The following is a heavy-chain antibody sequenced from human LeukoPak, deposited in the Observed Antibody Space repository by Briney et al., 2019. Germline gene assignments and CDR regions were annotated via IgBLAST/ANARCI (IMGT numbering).Heavy chain of an antibody. CDR3: ATTRGYSYALDY. V-gene: IGHV1-24*01. D-gene: IGHD5-18*01. CDR2: FDPEDGET. Sequence: ASVKVSCKVSGYTLTELSMHWVRQAPGKGLEWMGGFDPEDGETIYAQKFQGRVTMTEDTSTDTAYMELSSLRSEDTAVYYCATTRGYSYALDYWGHGTLVTVSS. CDR1: GYTLTELS. J-gene: IGHJ4*01.